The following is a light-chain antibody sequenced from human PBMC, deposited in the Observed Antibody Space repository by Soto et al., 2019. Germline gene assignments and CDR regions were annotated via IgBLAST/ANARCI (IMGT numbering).Light chain of an antibody. CDR1: ESIRTF. V-gene: IGKV3-11*01. J-gene: IGKJ2*01. Sequence: EIVLTQSPATLSLSPGERANLSCRASESIRTFLAWYQQKPGQAPRLLIYGASNRATGIPARFSGSGSGADFSLTISSLEPEEFAVYYCQQRSNWPPYTFGQGTKLELK. CDR2: GAS. CDR3: QQRSNWPPYT.